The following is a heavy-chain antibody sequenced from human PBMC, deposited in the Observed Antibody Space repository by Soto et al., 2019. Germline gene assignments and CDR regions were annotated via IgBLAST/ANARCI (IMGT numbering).Heavy chain of an antibody. Sequence: EVQLLESGGGLVQPGGSLRLSCAAYGFTFTRYAMTWVRQAPGKGLEWISSITNTGATTYYADSVKGRFTSSRDNSQNTVYLQLNILRAVDTAVYYCAKDLCLSAWWFYFWGQGTQVTVSS. CDR2: ITNTGATT. CDR1: GFTFTRYA. CDR3: AKDLCLSAWWFYF. V-gene: IGHV3-23*01. D-gene: IGHD2-15*01. J-gene: IGHJ4*02.